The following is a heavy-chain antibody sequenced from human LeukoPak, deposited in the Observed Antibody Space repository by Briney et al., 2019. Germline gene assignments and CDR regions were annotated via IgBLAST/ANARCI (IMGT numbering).Heavy chain of an antibody. CDR2: ISSSGVTI. V-gene: IGHV3-48*03. CDR1: GFSFSSYE. Sequence: GGSLRLSCAASGFSFSSYEMNWFRQAPGKGLEWVSYISSSGVTIYYADSVKGRFTISRYNAKNSLYLQMNSLGAEDSAVYYCARKTVGAKNWFDPWGQGTLVTVSS. J-gene: IGHJ5*02. D-gene: IGHD1-26*01. CDR3: ARKTVGAKNWFDP.